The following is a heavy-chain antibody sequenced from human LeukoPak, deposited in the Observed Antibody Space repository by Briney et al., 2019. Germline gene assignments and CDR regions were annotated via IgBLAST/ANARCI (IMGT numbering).Heavy chain of an antibody. J-gene: IGHJ5*02. CDR3: ARDCSDDFWSGYFFNWFDP. D-gene: IGHD3-3*01. CDR2: IYYSGST. Sequence: SGTLSLTCAVSGGSISSGSYYWSWIRQPPGKGLEWIGSIYYSGSTYYNPSRKSRVTISVDTSKNQFSLKLSSVTAADTAVYYCARDCSDDFWSGYFFNWFDPWGQGTLVAVSS. CDR1: GGSISSGSYY. V-gene: IGHV4-39*07.